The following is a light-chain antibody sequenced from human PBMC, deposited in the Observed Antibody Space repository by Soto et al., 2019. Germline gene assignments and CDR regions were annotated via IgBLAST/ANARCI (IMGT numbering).Light chain of an antibody. CDR3: QQYSDSPIT. V-gene: IGKV3-15*01. CDR1: QSVTNN. CDR2: GAS. J-gene: IGKJ3*01. Sequence: EIVMTQSPTTLSVSPGDRATLSCRASQSVTNNLAWYQQRPGQAPRLLIRGASTRASGVPARFSGSGSGTDFTLTISSLQSEDFALYYCQQYSDSPITFGPGTKVDLK.